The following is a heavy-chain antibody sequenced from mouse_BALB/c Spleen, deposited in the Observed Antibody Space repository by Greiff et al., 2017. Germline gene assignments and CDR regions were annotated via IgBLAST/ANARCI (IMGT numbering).Heavy chain of an antibody. CDR2: INPSTGYT. CDR1: GYTFTSYW. CDR3: ARQSYDYHGGFAY. J-gene: IGHJ3*01. V-gene: IGHV1-7*01. D-gene: IGHD2-4*01. Sequence: QVQLQQSGAELAKPGASVKMSCKASGYTFTSYWMHWVKQRPGQGLEWIGYINPSTGYTEYNQKFKDKATLTADKSSSTAYMQLSSLTSEDSAVYYCARQSYDYHGGFAYWGQGTLVTVSA.